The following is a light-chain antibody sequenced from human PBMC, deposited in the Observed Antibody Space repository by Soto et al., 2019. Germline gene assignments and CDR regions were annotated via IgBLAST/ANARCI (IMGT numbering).Light chain of an antibody. CDR2: SDN. J-gene: IGLJ3*02. Sequence: QSVLTQPPSASGTPGQRVTISCSGSSSNVGTNHVNWYQQLPGTAPKLLIYSDNQRPSGVPDRFSGSKSGTSASLAISGLQSEDEADYYCATRDERLSGRVFGGGTKLTVI. CDR1: SSNVGTNH. V-gene: IGLV1-44*01. CDR3: ATRDERLSGRV.